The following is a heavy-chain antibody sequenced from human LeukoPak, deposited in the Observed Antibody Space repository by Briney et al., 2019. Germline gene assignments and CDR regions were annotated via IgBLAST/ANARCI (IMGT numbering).Heavy chain of an antibody. J-gene: IGHJ5*02. CDR2: IYYSGST. V-gene: IGHV4-39*01. CDR3: ARPNAYCGGDCYSNWFDP. CDR1: GGSISSSSYY. Sequence: SETLSLTCTVSGGSISSSSYYWGWIRQPPGKGLGWIGSIYYSGSTYYNPSLKSRVTISVDTSKNQFSLKLSSVTAADTAVYYCARPNAYCGGDCYSNWFDPWGQGTLVTVSS. D-gene: IGHD2-21*02.